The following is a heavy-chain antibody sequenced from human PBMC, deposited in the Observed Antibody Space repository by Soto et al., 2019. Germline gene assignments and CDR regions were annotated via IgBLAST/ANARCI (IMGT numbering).Heavy chain of an antibody. V-gene: IGHV3-48*02. CDR2: VNRRGVT. CDR1: GFDFSSRD. CDR3: ARDAAEINSYYIDF. D-gene: IGHD3-16*01. J-gene: IGHJ4*02. Sequence: PGGSLRLSCAASGFDFSSRDMNWVRQAPGKGLEWIAYVNRRGVTHYADSVEGRFTISRDNAQNSLFLQMLSLRDEDTAVYYCARDAAEINSYYIDFWGQGALVTVSS.